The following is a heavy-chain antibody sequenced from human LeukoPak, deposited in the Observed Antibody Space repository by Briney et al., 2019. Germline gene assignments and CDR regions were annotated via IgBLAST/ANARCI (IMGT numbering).Heavy chain of an antibody. CDR2: IYYSGST. D-gene: IGHD2-2*01. CDR1: GGSISSSSYY. V-gene: IGHV4-39*01. CDR3: VRHSPSYCSSTSCRADDAFDI. Sequence: SETLSLTCTVSGGSISSSSYYWGWIRQPPGKGLEWIGSIYYSGSTYYNPSLKSRVTISVDTSKNQFSLKLSSVTAADTAVYYCVRHSPSYCSSTSCRADDAFDIWRQATMVTVTS. J-gene: IGHJ3*02.